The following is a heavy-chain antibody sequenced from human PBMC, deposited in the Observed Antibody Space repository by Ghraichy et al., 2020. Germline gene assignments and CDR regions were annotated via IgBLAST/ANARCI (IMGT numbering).Heavy chain of an antibody. V-gene: IGHV1-58*02. CDR3: AAVSLFYGSGSYYALDYYYGMDV. CDR1: GFTFTSSA. CDR2: IVVGSGNT. Sequence: SVKVSCKASGFTFTSSATQWVRQARGQRLEWIGWIVVGSGNTNYAQKFQERVTITRDMSTSTAYMELSSLRSEDTAVYYCAAVSLFYGSGSYYALDYYYGMDVWGQGTTVTVSS. J-gene: IGHJ6*02. D-gene: IGHD3-10*01.